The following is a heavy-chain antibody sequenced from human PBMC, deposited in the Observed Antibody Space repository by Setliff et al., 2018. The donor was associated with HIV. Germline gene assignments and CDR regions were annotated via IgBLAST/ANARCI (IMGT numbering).Heavy chain of an antibody. CDR1: GYNINDGFH. V-gene: IGHV4-38-2*02. CDR3: VRDRSLRFSQSPSLHYFDV. J-gene: IGHJ3*01. Sequence: SLTCLVFGYNINDGFHWGWIRQSPRKGLEWLGSIYNSGHASYNPSRWSRVTMSVDTSKNRFSLRLTSVTAADTAVYYCVRDRSLRFSQSPSLHYFDVWGQGILVTVSS. CDR2: IYNSGHA.